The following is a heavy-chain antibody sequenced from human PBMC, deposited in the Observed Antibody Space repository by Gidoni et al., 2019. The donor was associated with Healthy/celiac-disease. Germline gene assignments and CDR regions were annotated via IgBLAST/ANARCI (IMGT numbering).Heavy chain of an antibody. D-gene: IGHD6-19*01. J-gene: IGHJ4*02. CDR3: ANTYSSGWSFDY. CDR2: ISGSGGST. V-gene: IGHV3-23*01. CDR1: GFTFSSYA. Sequence: EVQLLDSGGGLVQPGGSLRLSCAASGFTFSSYAMGWVRPAPGKGLEWVSAISGSGGSTYYADSVKGRFTIARDNSKNTLHLQMNSLRAEDTAVYYCANTYSSGWSFDYWGQGTLVTVSS.